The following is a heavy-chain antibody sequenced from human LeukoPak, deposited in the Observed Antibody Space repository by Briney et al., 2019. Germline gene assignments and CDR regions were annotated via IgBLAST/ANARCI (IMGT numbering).Heavy chain of an antibody. J-gene: IGHJ6*02. Sequence: GGSLRLSCAASGFTFSSYAMSWVRQAPGKGLEWVSAISGSGGSTYYADSVKGRFTISRDNSKNTLYLQMNSLRAEDTAVYYCARDGIGLLSNYYYYYGMDVWGQGTTVTVSS. D-gene: IGHD2-21*02. CDR1: GFTFSSYA. V-gene: IGHV3-23*01. CDR2: ISGSGGST. CDR3: ARDGIGLLSNYYYYYGMDV.